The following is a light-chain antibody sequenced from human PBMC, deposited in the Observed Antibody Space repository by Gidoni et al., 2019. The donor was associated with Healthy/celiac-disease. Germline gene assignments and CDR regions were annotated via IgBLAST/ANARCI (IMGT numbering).Light chain of an antibody. CDR2: GAS. CDR3: QQYNNWPE. Sequence: EIVMTQSPATLSVSPGERATLSCRASQSVSSNLAWYQQKPGQAPRLLIYGASTRATGIPARFSGSGSGTEFTLTISSLQSEDFAVHYCQQYNNWPEFGQGTKLEIK. J-gene: IGKJ2*01. CDR1: QSVSSN. V-gene: IGKV3-15*01.